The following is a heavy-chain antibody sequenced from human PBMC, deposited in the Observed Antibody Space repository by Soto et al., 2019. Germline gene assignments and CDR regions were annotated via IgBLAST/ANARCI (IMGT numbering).Heavy chain of an antibody. V-gene: IGHV4-39*01. CDR3: ARTWGSTYDY. J-gene: IGHJ4*02. D-gene: IGHD3-16*01. CDR2: IYYSGST. CDR1: GGSLSSGAHY. Sequence: PSETLSLTCTVSGGSLSSGAHYWGWIRQPPGKGLEWIGTIYYSGSTYYTPSLKSRLTISVDTSKNQFSLKLTSVTAADTAVYYGARTWGSTYDYWGQGTLVTVSS.